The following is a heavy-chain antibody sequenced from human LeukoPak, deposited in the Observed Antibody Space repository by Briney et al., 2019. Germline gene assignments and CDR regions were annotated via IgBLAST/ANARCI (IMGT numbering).Heavy chain of an antibody. CDR2: INQDGSEK. Sequence: PGGSLRLSCAASGFTFSYYWMNWVRQAPGKGLEWVANINQDGSEKYYVDSVKGRFTISRDNAKNSLYLQMNSLRAEDTAVYYCARDHGGMDVWGQGTTVTVSS. J-gene: IGHJ6*02. CDR3: ARDHGGMDV. V-gene: IGHV3-7*03. CDR1: GFTFSYYW.